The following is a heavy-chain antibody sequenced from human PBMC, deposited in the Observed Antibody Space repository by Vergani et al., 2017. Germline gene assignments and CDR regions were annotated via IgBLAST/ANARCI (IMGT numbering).Heavy chain of an antibody. D-gene: IGHD3-10*01. CDR2: ITAIGSA. CDR3: ASRRPRLNLGSKSNAGTFDS. V-gene: IGHV4-34*02. J-gene: IGHJ4*02. Sequence: QVHLQQRGAGVLKPSETLSLTCGVIGGSLSGYFWSWNRKSPGRGLEWIGEITAIGSAKYSPSATSRVTISVDTSRGEFTLTVTSVTAADTGLYFCASRRPRLNLGSKSNAGTFDSWGQGTLVTVSS. CDR1: GGSLSGYF.